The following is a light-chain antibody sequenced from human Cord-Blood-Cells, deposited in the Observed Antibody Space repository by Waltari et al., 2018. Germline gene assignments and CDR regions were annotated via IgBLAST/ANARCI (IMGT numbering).Light chain of an antibody. CDR3: AAWDDSLNGPYV. Sequence: QSVLTQPPSASGTPGQRVTLSCSGSSSNIGSNTVTWYQQLPGTAPKLLIYSINQRPSGVPDRFSGSKSGTSASLAISGLQSEDEADYYCAAWDDSLNGPYVFGTGTKVTVL. CDR2: SIN. CDR1: SSNIGSNT. V-gene: IGLV1-44*01. J-gene: IGLJ1*01.